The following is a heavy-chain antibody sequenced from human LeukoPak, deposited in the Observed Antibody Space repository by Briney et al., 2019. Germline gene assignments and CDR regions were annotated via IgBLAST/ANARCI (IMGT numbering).Heavy chain of an antibody. CDR1: GGSISSGGYS. Sequence: SQTLSLTCAVSGGSISSGGYSWSWIRQPPGKGLEWIGYIYHSGSTYYNPSLKSRVTISVDTSKNQFSLKLSSVTAEDTAVYYCAKDRTDDYDVNLDYWGQGTLVTVSS. V-gene: IGHV4-30-2*02. CDR2: IYHSGST. CDR3: AKDRTDDYDVNLDY. D-gene: IGHD5-12*01. J-gene: IGHJ4*02.